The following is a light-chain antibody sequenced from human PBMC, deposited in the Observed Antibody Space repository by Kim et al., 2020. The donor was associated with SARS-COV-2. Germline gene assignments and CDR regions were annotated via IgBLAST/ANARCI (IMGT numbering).Light chain of an antibody. CDR3: QSRDSSGKHVV. V-gene: IGLV3-19*01. CDR1: SLRNYY. Sequence: ALGQTVRITCQEDSLRNYYANWYQQKPGQAPVLVIYGKNNRPSGIPDRFSGSSSGNTASLTITGAQAGDEADFYCQSRDSSGKHVVFGGGTQLTVL. CDR2: GKN. J-gene: IGLJ2*01.